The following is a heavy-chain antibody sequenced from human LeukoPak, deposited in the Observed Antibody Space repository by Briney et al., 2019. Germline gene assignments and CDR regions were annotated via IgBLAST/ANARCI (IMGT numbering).Heavy chain of an antibody. Sequence: GGSLRLSCAASGFIFSNYGMHWVRQAPGKGLEWVSAISGGGGSTYYADSVKGRFTVSRDNSKNTLHLQMNSLRADDTAVYYCAKGKAGVGATRGDAFDIWGQGTMVTVSS. V-gene: IGHV3-23*01. D-gene: IGHD1-26*01. J-gene: IGHJ3*02. CDR1: GFIFSNYG. CDR3: AKGKAGVGATRGDAFDI. CDR2: ISGGGGST.